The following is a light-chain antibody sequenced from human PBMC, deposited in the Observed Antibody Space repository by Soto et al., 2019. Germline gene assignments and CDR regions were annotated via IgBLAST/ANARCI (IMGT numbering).Light chain of an antibody. V-gene: IGKV3-15*01. J-gene: IGKJ1*01. Sequence: EIVMTQSPATLSVSPGERATLSCRASESVSSNLAWYQQKPGQAPKLLIFGSSTRATVFPARFSGSGSGTEFTLIINSLQSEDLAVYYCQQYYAWPLTFGQGTKVDIK. CDR1: ESVSSN. CDR3: QQYYAWPLT. CDR2: GSS.